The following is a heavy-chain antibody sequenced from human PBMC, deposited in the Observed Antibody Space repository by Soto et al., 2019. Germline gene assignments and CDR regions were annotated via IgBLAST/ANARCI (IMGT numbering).Heavy chain of an antibody. D-gene: IGHD2-15*01. CDR1: GFTFSSYW. V-gene: IGHV3-7*01. CDR2: IKQDGSEK. Sequence: EVQLVESGGGLVQPGGSLRLSCAASGFTFSSYWMSWVRQAPGKGLEWVANIKQDGSEKYYVDSVKGRFTISRDNAKNSLYLQMNSLRAEDTAVYYCAREGYCSGGSCYFDYWGQGTLGTVSS. J-gene: IGHJ4*02. CDR3: AREGYCSGGSCYFDY.